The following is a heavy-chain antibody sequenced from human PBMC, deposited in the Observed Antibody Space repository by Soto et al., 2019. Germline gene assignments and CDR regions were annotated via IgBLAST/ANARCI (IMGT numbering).Heavy chain of an antibody. CDR1: GFPFSISW. V-gene: IGHV3-74*01. Sequence: GGSLRLSCAASGFPFSISWMHWVRQVPGKGLEWVSRITSDGSETSYADSVKGRFTISRDNAESTVYLQMNSLRAEDTAVYYCARTYGTGSLNWFDPWGQGTLVTVSS. J-gene: IGHJ5*02. CDR2: ITSDGSET. CDR3: ARTYGTGSLNWFDP. D-gene: IGHD3-10*01.